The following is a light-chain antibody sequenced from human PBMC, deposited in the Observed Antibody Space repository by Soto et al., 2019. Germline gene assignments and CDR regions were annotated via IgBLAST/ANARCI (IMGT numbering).Light chain of an antibody. J-gene: IGKJ3*01. Sequence: EIVLTQSPGTLSLSPGERATLSCRASQSVTSSYLAWYQQKPGQALRLLIYGSSSRATGIPDRFSGSGSGTDFTLTISRLEPEDFAVYYCQQYGSSPATFGHGTKVDIK. V-gene: IGKV3-20*01. CDR1: QSVTSSY. CDR3: QQYGSSPAT. CDR2: GSS.